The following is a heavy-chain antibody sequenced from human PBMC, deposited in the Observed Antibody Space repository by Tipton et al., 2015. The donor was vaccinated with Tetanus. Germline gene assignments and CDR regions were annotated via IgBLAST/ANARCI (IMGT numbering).Heavy chain of an antibody. CDR2: IYPGDSDT. V-gene: IGHV5-51*01. Sequence: QLVQSGAEVKKPGESLKISCEASGYRFDSYWIGWVRQMPGKGLEWMGIIYPGDSDTRYSPSFQGQVTISADNSISTAYLQWTSLKASDTAMYYCARRATYYDSLSGFGFWGQGTLVTVSS. CDR1: GYRFDSYW. D-gene: IGHD3-9*01. J-gene: IGHJ3*01. CDR3: ARRATYYDSLSGFGF.